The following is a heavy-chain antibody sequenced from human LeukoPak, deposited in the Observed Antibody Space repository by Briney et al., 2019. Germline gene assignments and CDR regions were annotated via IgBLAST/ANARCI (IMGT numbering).Heavy chain of an antibody. D-gene: IGHD3-9*01. Sequence: ASVKVSCKASGYTFTGYYMHWVLQAPGQGLEWMGRINPSSRGTNYAQKFQGRVTMTRDTSISTAYMELSRLRSDDTAVYYCARTYYDILAGYRHFDYWGQGTLVTVSS. J-gene: IGHJ4*02. CDR1: GYTFTGYY. CDR3: ARTYYDILAGYRHFDY. CDR2: INPSSRGT. V-gene: IGHV1-2*06.